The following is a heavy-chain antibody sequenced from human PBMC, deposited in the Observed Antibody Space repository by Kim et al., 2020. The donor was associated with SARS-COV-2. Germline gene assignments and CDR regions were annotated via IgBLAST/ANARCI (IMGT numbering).Heavy chain of an antibody. CDR1: GFTVSSNY. CDR2: LYSGGTT. CDR3: ARIGSYYDFWSPVDY. V-gene: IGHV3-66*01. Sequence: GGSLRLSCAASGFTVSSNYMGWVRQAPGKGLEWLSVLYSGGTTYYADSVKGRFTISRDSSKNTLYLQMNSLRAEDTAVYYCARIGSYYDFWSPVDYWGQG. D-gene: IGHD3-3*01. J-gene: IGHJ4*02.